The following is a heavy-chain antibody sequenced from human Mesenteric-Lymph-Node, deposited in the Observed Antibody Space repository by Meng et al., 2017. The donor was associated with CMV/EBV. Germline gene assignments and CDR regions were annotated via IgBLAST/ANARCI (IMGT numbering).Heavy chain of an antibody. J-gene: IGHJ4*02. CDR1: GGSISSGGSY. Sequence: VSGGSISSGGSYWSWLRQHPGKGLEWIGYINDSGSTASNPSLKSRVTISVDTSKNQFSLKLTSVTAADTAFYYCARDSVAGSGLDYWGQGTLVTVSS. CDR3: ARDSVAGSGLDY. CDR2: INDSGST. D-gene: IGHD6-19*01. V-gene: IGHV4-31*02.